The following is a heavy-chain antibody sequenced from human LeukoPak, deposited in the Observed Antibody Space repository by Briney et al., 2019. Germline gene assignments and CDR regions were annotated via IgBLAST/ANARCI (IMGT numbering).Heavy chain of an antibody. D-gene: IGHD1-26*01. V-gene: IGHV4-59*01. CDR2: IYYSGST. J-gene: IGHJ1*01. CDR1: GGSISNYY. Sequence: SETLSLTCTVSGGSISNYYWSWIRQPPGKGLEWIGYIYYSGSTYYNPSLRSRVTISVDTSKNQFSLNLNSVTAADAAVYYCTRALSGTYGLFQHWGQGTLVTVSS. CDR3: TRALSGTYGLFQH.